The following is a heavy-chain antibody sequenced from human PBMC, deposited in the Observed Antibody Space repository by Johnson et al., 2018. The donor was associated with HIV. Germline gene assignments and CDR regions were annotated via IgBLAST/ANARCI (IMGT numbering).Heavy chain of an antibody. CDR3: AKGLTGYSGYEKGGHAFDI. V-gene: IGHV3-30*02. CDR2: IRYDGSNK. J-gene: IGHJ3*02. CDR1: GFTFSSYG. Sequence: VQLVESGGGVVRPGGSLRLSCAASGFTFSSYGMHWVRQAPGKGLEWVAFIRYDGSNKYYTESVKGRFTISRDNSKNTLYLQMNSLRTEDTAGYYCAKGLTGYSGYEKGGHAFDIWGQGTMVTVSS. D-gene: IGHD5-12*01.